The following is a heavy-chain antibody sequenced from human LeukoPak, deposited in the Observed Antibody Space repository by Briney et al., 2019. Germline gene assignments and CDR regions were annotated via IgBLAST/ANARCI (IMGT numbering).Heavy chain of an antibody. CDR2: ISYDGTDK. D-gene: IGHD2-8*02. CDR3: AKEVVLNWFDS. Sequence: GGSLRLSCAASGFTFSRYGMHWVRQAPGKGLEGVAVISYDGTDKYYADSVNGRFTIYRDNSKNTLSMQMNSLRAEDTAVYYCAKEVVLNWFDSWGQGTLVTVSS. CDR1: GFTFSRYG. J-gene: IGHJ5*01. V-gene: IGHV3-30*18.